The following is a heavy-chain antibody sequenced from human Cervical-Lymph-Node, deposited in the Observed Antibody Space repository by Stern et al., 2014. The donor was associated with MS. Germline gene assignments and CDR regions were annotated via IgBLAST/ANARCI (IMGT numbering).Heavy chain of an antibody. CDR2: INPHSGVT. J-gene: IGHJ4*02. CDR3: AQGSGYFAADS. D-gene: IGHD2/OR15-2a*01. Sequence: QVQLVQSGAEVKKPGASVKVSCKSSGHTLTDYYIHWVRQAPGQGLEWMGRINPHSGVTNYAQTFQGRGTMTGDASINTAYMELSRLRSDDTAMYYCAQGSGYFAADSWGQGTLVTVSS. CDR1: GHTLTDYY. V-gene: IGHV1-2*06.